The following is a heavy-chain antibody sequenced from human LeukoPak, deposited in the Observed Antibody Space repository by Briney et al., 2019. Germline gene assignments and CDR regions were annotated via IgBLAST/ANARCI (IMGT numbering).Heavy chain of an antibody. J-gene: IGHJ6*03. D-gene: IGHD5-24*01. Sequence: PGGSLRLSCAASGFTFDDYGRSWVRQAPGKGLEWVSGINWNGGSTGYADSVKGRFTISRDNAKNSLYLQMNSLRAEDTALYYCARVRDGYYYYYYMDVWGKGTTVTVSS. V-gene: IGHV3-20*04. CDR3: ARVRDGYYYYYYMDV. CDR2: INWNGGST. CDR1: GFTFDDYG.